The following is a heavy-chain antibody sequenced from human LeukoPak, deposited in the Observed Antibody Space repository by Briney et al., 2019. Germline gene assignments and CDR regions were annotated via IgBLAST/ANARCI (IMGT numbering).Heavy chain of an antibody. J-gene: IGHJ6*03. V-gene: IGHV3-21*01. Sequence: PGGSLRLSCAASGFTFSSYSMNWVRQAPGKGLEWVSSISSSSSYIYYADSVKGRFTISRDNAKNSLYLQMNSLRAEDTAVYYCAREGEAGYYYYYMDVWGKGTTVTVSS. CDR2: ISSSSSYI. CDR3: AREGEAGYYYYYMDV. D-gene: IGHD2-21*01. CDR1: GFTFSSYS.